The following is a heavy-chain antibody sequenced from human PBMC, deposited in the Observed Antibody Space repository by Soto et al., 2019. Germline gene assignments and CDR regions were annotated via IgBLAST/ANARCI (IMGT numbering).Heavy chain of an antibody. CDR3: ASVSGLWSGYYMDY. V-gene: IGHV4-30-2*01. D-gene: IGHD3-3*01. CDR1: GGSTSSGGYS. J-gene: IGHJ4*02. Sequence: PSETLSLTCAVSGGSTSSGGYSWSWIRQPPGKGLEWIGYIYHSGSTYYNPSLKSRVTISVDRSKNQFSLKLSSVTAADKAVYYCASVSGLWSGYYMDYWGQGTLVTVSS. CDR2: IYHSGST.